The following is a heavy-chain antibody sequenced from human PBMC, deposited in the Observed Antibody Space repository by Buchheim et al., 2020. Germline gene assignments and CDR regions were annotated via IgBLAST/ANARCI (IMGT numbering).Heavy chain of an antibody. CDR3: AKDLQLVVWAYYYYGMDV. J-gene: IGHJ6*02. CDR1: GFTFSSYG. V-gene: IGHV3-30*18. Sequence: QVQLVESGGGVVQPGRSLRLSCAASGFTFSSYGMHWVRQAPGKGLEWVAVISYDGSNKYYADSVKGRFTISRDNYKNTLHLQMNSLRAEDTAVYYCAKDLQLVVWAYYYYGMDVWGQGTT. CDR2: ISYDGSNK. D-gene: IGHD6-6*01.